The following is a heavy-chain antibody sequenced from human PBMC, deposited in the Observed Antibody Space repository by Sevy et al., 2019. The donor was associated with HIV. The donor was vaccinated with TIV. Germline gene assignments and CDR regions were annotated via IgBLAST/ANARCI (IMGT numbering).Heavy chain of an antibody. CDR1: GGSISSRIFY. D-gene: IGHD2-15*01. Sequence: SETLSLTCTVSGGSISSRIFYWGWIRQSPGKGLEWLGSISYSGHTFDNPSLKSRVTMSVDTSDNQYSLKMRSVTAADTAVYYCARHSYLQALCSGGTCYSGHFDYWGQGTLVTVSS. CDR2: ISYSGHT. CDR3: ARHSYLQALCSGGTCYSGHFDY. J-gene: IGHJ4*02. V-gene: IGHV4-39*01.